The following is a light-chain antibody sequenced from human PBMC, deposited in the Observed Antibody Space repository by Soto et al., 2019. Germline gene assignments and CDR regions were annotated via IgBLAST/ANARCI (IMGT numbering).Light chain of an antibody. J-gene: IGKJ1*01. Sequence: EIVLTQSPGTLSLSPGERATLSCRASQSVSSSYLAWHQQKPGQAPRLLIYGASSRATGIPDRFSGSGSGTDFTIPISRLEPEDFAVYYCQQYDRSPWTFGQGTKVEIK. CDR2: GAS. V-gene: IGKV3-20*01. CDR3: QQYDRSPWT. CDR1: QSVSSSY.